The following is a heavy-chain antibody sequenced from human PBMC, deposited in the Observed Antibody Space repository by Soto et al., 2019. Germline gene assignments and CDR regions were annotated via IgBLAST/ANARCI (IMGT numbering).Heavy chain of an antibody. CDR1: GGSISRYY. V-gene: IGHV4-59*01. J-gene: IGHJ6*03. CDR3: ARETFDYGDYGYYYYYMDV. D-gene: IGHD4-17*01. CDR2: IYYSGST. Sequence: PSETLSLTCTVSGGSISRYYWSWIRQRPGKGLEWIGYIYYSGSTNYNPSLKSRVTISVDTSKNQFSLKLSSVTAADTAVYYCARETFDYGDYGYYYYYMDVWGKGTTVT.